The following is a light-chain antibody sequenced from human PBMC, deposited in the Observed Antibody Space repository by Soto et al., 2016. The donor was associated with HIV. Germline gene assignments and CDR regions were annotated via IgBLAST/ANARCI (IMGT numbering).Light chain of an antibody. V-gene: IGKV1-NL1*01. CDR3: QQYYNYPPWT. Sequence: DIQMTQSPSSLSASVGDRVTITCRASRYISNSLAWYQQKPGKAPKLLVYDAPRLESGVPSRFSGSGSGTDYTLTISSLQSEDFATYSCQQYYNYPPWTFGQGTKVEIK. J-gene: IGKJ1*01. CDR1: RYISNS. CDR2: DAP.